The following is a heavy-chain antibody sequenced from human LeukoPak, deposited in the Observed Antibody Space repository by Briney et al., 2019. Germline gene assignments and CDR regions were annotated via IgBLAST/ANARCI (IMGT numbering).Heavy chain of an antibody. Sequence: GGSLRLSCAASGFIFTSYSMNWVRQALGKGLEWISYISSSSSTIYYADSVRGRFTISRDNAKNSLYLQMNSLRAEDTAVYYCARGFHRYNYDSGAYSVYWGQGTLVTVSS. J-gene: IGHJ4*02. V-gene: IGHV3-48*01. CDR1: GFIFTSYS. CDR2: ISSSSSTI. D-gene: IGHD3-22*01. CDR3: ARGFHRYNYDSGAYSVY.